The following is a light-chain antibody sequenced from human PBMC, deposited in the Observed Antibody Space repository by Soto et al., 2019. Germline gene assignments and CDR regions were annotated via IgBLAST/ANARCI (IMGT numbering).Light chain of an antibody. Sequence: QSALTQPASVSGSPGQSITISCTGTSSDVGGYNYVSWYQHHPGKAPKLMIYDVSNRPSGVSNRFSGSKSGNTASLTISGLQAEDEADSYCSSYTTRSTLLVFGGGTKLTVL. CDR3: SSYTTRSTLLV. CDR1: SSDVGGYNY. V-gene: IGLV2-14*03. J-gene: IGLJ2*01. CDR2: DVS.